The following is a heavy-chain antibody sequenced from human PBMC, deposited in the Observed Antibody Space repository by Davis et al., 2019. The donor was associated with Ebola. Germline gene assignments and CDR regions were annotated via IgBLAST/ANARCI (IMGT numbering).Heavy chain of an antibody. D-gene: IGHD2-15*01. CDR2: ISSSSSYI. Sequence: GESLKISCAASGFTFSSYSMNWVRQAPGKGLEWVSSISSSSSYIYYADSVKGRFTIYRDNAKNSLYLQMNSLRAEDTAVYYCARAGGYCSGGSCYSSDAFDIWGQGTMVTVSS. CDR1: GFTFSSYS. J-gene: IGHJ3*02. V-gene: IGHV3-21*01. CDR3: ARAGGYCSGGSCYSSDAFDI.